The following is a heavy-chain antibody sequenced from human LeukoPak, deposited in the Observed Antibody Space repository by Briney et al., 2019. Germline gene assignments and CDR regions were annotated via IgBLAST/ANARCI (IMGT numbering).Heavy chain of an antibody. J-gene: IGHJ3*02. CDR3: AKSLLRGDAFDI. CDR2: ISGSGGST. D-gene: IGHD1-26*01. Sequence: PGGSLRLSCAASGFTFSSYGMSWVRQAPGKGLEWVSAISGSGGSTYYADSVKGRFTISRDNSKNTLYLQMNSLRAEDTAVYYCAKSLLRGDAFDIWGQGTMVTVSS. CDR1: GFTFSSYG. V-gene: IGHV3-23*01.